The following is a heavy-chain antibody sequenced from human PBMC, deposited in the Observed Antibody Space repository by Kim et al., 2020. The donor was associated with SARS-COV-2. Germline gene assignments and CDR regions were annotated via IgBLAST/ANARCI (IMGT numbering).Heavy chain of an antibody. J-gene: IGHJ4*02. V-gene: IGHV4-39*01. CDR2: IYYSGST. CDR3: ARQEEDYYDSSGYYSRAYYFDY. Sequence: SETLSLTCTVSGGSISSSSYYWGWIRQPPGKGLEWIGSIYYSGSTYYNPSLKSRVTISVDTSKNQFSLKLSSVTAADTAVYYCARQEEDYYDSSGYYSRAYYFDYWGQGTLVTVSS. D-gene: IGHD3-22*01. CDR1: GGSISSSSYY.